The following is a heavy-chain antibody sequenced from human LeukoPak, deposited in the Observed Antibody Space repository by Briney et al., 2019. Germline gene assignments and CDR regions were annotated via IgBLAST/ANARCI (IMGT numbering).Heavy chain of an antibody. CDR2: IKQEGSEK. J-gene: IGHJ4*02. CDR3: ARASITMVRGAFDY. D-gene: IGHD3-10*01. Sequence: GGSLRLSCAASGFTFSSYWMSWVRQAPGKGLEWVANIKQEGSEKYYVDSVKGRFTISRDNAKNSLYLQMNTLRAEDTAVYYCARASITMVRGAFDYWGQGTLVTVSS. V-gene: IGHV3-7*01. CDR1: GFTFSSYW.